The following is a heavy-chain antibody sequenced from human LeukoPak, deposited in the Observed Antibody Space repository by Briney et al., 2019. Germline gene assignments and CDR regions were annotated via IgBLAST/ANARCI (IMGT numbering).Heavy chain of an antibody. D-gene: IGHD1-26*01. Sequence: ASVKVSCKASGYTFISYGISWVRQAPGQGLEWMGWISTYNGNTNYAQKLQGRVTMTTDTSTSTAYMELRSLRSDDTAVYYCARRPQQYSGSYYSYYMDVWGKGTTVTISS. J-gene: IGHJ6*03. CDR2: ISTYNGNT. CDR3: ARRPQQYSGSYYSYYMDV. V-gene: IGHV1-18*01. CDR1: GYTFISYG.